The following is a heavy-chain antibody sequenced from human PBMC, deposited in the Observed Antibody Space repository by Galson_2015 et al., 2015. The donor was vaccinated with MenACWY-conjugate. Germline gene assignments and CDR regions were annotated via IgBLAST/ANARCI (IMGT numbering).Heavy chain of an antibody. CDR2: ISWDGGRS. V-gene: IGHV3-43D*03. CDR1: GFTFDNYG. Sequence: SLRLSCAASGFTFDNYGMHWGRQAPGEGLEWVGLISWDGGRSYYGDSAKGRFSFSSDNSKNSLHLQMNFLRPEDTAVYYCGRDWGDGYYVVAHWGPGTLVTVSS. CDR3: GRDWGDGYYVVAH. J-gene: IGHJ5*02. D-gene: IGHD5-18*01.